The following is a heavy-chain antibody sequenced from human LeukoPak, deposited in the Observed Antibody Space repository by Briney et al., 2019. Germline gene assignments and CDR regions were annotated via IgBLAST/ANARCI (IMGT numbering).Heavy chain of an antibody. CDR2: INHSGST. Sequence: SETLSLTCAVSGGSFSGYYWSWIRQPPGKGLEWIGEINHSGSTNYNPSLKSRVTISVDTSKNQFSLKLSSVTAADTAVYYCARHPRWRLRLGYWGQGPLVTVSS. J-gene: IGHJ4*02. CDR3: ARHPRWRLRLGY. D-gene: IGHD5-12*01. CDR1: GGSFSGYY. V-gene: IGHV4-34*01.